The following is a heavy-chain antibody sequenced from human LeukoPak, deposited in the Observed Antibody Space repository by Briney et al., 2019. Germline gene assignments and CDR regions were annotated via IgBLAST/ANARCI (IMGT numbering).Heavy chain of an antibody. CDR1: GFTVSIYY. CDR3: ARGPGWNYFDY. D-gene: IGHD2-15*01. V-gene: IGHV3-66*01. J-gene: IGHJ4*02. CDR2: IYRDGSA. Sequence: GGSLGLSCAVSGFTVSIYYMTWVRQAPGKGLEWVSFIYRDGSANYADSVKGRFAISRDNSKNTVYLQMNSLRAEDTAVYYCARGPGWNYFDYWGQGTLATVSS.